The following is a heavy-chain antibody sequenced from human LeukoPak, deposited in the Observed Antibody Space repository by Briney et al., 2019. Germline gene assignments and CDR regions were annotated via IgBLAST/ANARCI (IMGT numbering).Heavy chain of an antibody. CDR1: GFTFSSYA. CDR3: AKESGNSGTWPQNYFDY. J-gene: IGHJ4*02. CDR2: IGGNGHST. V-gene: IGHV3-23*01. D-gene: IGHD1-1*01. Sequence: PGGSLRLSCTASGFTFSSYAMTWVRQAPGQGLEWVSSIGGNGHSTYYADSVRGRFSISRDNSENTLFLQMNSLRAEDTALYYCAKESGNSGTWPQNYFDYWGQGSLVTVSS.